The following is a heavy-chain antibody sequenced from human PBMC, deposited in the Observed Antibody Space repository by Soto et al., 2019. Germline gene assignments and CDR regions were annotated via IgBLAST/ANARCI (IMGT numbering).Heavy chain of an antibody. CDR1: GGSINTGGYY. CDR2: MYYSGST. Sequence: PSETLSLTCAVSGGSINTGGYYWSWIRQRPGEGLEWIGYMYYSGSTYYNPSLKSRVTISVDTSKNHFSLKLGSVTAADTAIYYCASAGSEYYFDPWGQGTLVTVSS. V-gene: IGHV4-31*11. CDR3: ASAGSEYYFDP. J-gene: IGHJ4*02. D-gene: IGHD1-26*01.